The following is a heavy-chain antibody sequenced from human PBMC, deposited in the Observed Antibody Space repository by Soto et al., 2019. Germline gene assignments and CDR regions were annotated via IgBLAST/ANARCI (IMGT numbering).Heavy chain of an antibody. CDR3: VRSGHSFGGVV. Sequence: SETLSLTCTVSGASMTDYYGSWVRQTPGKGLEWIGYMFYSGRSNYNPSLKSRVAISVDTSKNQISLRLRSVTAADTAVYYCVRSGHSFGGVVWGQGSLVTVSS. CDR2: MFYSGRS. D-gene: IGHD3-16*01. J-gene: IGHJ4*02. V-gene: IGHV4-59*01. CDR1: GASMTDYY.